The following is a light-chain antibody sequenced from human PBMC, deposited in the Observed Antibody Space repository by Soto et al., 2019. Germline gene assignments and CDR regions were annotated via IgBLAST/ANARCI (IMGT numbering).Light chain of an antibody. J-gene: IGKJ5*01. CDR3: QQYNTYST. Sequence: DIHMTQAPSTLSASLGDRVTITCRASQSINAWLAWYQQKPGKAPKLLIYDVSTLASGVPSRFSGSGSGTEFTLTISSLQPDDFATYYCQQYNTYSTFGQGTRLEI. CDR2: DVS. CDR1: QSINAW. V-gene: IGKV1-5*01.